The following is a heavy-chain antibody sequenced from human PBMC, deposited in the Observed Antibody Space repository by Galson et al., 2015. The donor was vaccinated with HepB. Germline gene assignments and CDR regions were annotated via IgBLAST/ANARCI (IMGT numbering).Heavy chain of an antibody. V-gene: IGHV3-48*01. CDR1: GFTFNFYS. J-gene: IGHJ3*02. CDR2: ISFSSRNI. Sequence: SLRLSCAASGFTFNFYSMNWVRQAPGKGLEWVSYISFSSRNIYYADSVGGRFTISRDNAKNALYLQMNSLRAEDTAVYYCARDYRGCTGGVCPHDAFNIWGQGTMVTVSS. D-gene: IGHD2-8*02. CDR3: ARDYRGCTGGVCPHDAFNI.